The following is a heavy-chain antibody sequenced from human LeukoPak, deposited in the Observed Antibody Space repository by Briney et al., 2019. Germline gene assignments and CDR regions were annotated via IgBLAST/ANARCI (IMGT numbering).Heavy chain of an antibody. CDR1: GGSISSYY. CDR2: IYTSGST. Sequence: SETLSLTCTVSGGSISSYYWSWIRQPAGKGLEWIGRIYTSGSTNYNPSLKSRVTMSVDTSKNQFSLKLSSVTAADTAVYYCARHGDYYYYYYMDVWGKGTTVTVSS. CDR3: ARHGDYYYYYYMDV. V-gene: IGHV4-4*07. D-gene: IGHD2-8*01. J-gene: IGHJ6*03.